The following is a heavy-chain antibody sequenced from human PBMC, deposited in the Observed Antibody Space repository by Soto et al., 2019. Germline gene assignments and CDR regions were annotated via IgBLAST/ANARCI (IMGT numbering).Heavy chain of an antibody. CDR2: ISSSSAYK. D-gene: IGHD2-8*02. Sequence: GGSLRLSCEGSGCMFSSYNMNWVRQAPGRGLEWVSFISSSSAYKYYEDAVKGRVTISRDNDKNSVYLQMNSLRAEDAGLYYCARSAGYCTDTSCEKGWFDPWGQGTWVTVSS. V-gene: IGHV3-21*01. CDR1: GCMFSSYN. J-gene: IGHJ5*02. CDR3: ARSAGYCTDTSCEKGWFDP.